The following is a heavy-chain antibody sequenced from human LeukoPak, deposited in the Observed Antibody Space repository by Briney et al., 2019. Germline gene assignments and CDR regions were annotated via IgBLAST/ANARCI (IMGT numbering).Heavy chain of an antibody. Sequence: TFADSQFTFKNFAMSWVRQAPGKGLECVSAISGSGGRTYYADSVKGRFTISRDNSKNTLYLQMNSLRAEDTAVYYCAKDLNYDFWSGLGNWGQGTLVTVSS. J-gene: IGHJ4*02. CDR3: AKDLNYDFWSGLGN. CDR1: QFTFKNFA. D-gene: IGHD3-3*01. V-gene: IGHV3-23*01. CDR2: ISGSGGRT.